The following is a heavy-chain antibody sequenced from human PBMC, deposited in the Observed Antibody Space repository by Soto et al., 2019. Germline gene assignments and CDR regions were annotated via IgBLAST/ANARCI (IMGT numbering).Heavy chain of an antibody. V-gene: IGHV1-69*13. D-gene: IGHD6-13*01. CDR1: GRTLSSYA. CDR2: IIPIFGTA. J-gene: IGHJ5*02. Sequence: PVKLSRKAPGRTLSSYAICCALQARGQGLEWMGGIIPIFGTANYAQKFQSRVTITADESTSTAYMELSSLRSEDTAVYYCARDTGSSWYYWFDPWGQGTLVTVSS. CDR3: ARDTGSSWYYWFDP.